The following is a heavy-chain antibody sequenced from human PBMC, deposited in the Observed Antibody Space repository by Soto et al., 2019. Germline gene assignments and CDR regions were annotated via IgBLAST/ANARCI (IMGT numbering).Heavy chain of an antibody. V-gene: IGHV3-30*18. Sequence: QVQLVESGGGVVQPGRSLRLSCAASGFTFSSYGMHWVRQAPGKGLEWVAVISYDGSNKYYADSVKGRFTISRDNSKNTLYLQMNSLRAEDTAVYYCAKGGETTVTTVTPPYWGQGTLVTVSS. CDR1: GFTFSSYG. J-gene: IGHJ4*02. CDR3: AKGGETTVTTVTPPY. D-gene: IGHD4-17*01. CDR2: ISYDGSNK.